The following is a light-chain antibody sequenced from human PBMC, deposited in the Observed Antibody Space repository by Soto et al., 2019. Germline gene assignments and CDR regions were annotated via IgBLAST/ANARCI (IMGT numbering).Light chain of an antibody. CDR2: KAS. CDR1: QSISSW. Sequence: IELTPSPSTLSASVGDRVTITCRASQSISSWLAWYQQKPGKAPNLLIYKASRLETGVPSRFSGSGSGTEFTLTISSLQPDDFATYYCQQYNTYSSTFGHGTKVDIK. CDR3: QQYNTYSST. V-gene: IGKV1-5*03. J-gene: IGKJ1*01.